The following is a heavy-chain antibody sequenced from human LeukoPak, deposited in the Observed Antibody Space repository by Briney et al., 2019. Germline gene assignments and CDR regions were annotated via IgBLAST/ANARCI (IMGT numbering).Heavy chain of an antibody. CDR3: AKEGDYYGSGSYRDGFDI. CDR1: GFTFGSYG. CDR2: IRYDGINK. J-gene: IGHJ3*02. Sequence: GGSLRLSCAASGFTFGSYGMHWVRQAPGKGLEWVAFIRYDGINKYYADSVKGRFTISRDSFKNTLYLQMNSLRPEDTAVYYCAKEGDYYGSGSYRDGFDIWGQGTRATVSS. V-gene: IGHV3-30*02. D-gene: IGHD3-10*01.